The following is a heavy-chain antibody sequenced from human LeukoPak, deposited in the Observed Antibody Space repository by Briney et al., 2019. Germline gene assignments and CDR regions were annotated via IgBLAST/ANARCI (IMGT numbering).Heavy chain of an antibody. CDR2: IYYSGST. Sequence: PSETLSLTCTVSGGSISSSSYYWGWIRQPPGKGLEWIGSIYYSGSTYYNPSLKSRVTISVDTSKNQFSPKLSSVTAADTAVYYCARHRKIAAPLGYWGQGTLVTVSS. CDR3: ARHRKIAAPLGY. J-gene: IGHJ4*02. D-gene: IGHD6-13*01. V-gene: IGHV4-39*01. CDR1: GGSISSSSYY.